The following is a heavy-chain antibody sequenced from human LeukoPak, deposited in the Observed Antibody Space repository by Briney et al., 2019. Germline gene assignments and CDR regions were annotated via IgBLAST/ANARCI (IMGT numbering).Heavy chain of an antibody. CDR2: ISSSGTTI. Sequence: GGSLRLSCAASGFTFSSYEMNWVRQARGKGLEWVSYISSSGTTIYYADSVKGRFTISRDNAKNSLFLQVNSLRAEDTAVYYCARSSGTYHFDYWGQGTLVTVSS. CDR1: GFTFSSYE. V-gene: IGHV3-48*03. CDR3: ARSSGTYHFDY. J-gene: IGHJ4*02. D-gene: IGHD1-26*01.